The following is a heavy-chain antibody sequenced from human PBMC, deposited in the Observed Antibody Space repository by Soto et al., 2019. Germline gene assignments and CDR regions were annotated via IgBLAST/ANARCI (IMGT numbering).Heavy chain of an antibody. CDR1: GYTFTNHG. Sequence: QVQLVQSGAEVKKPGASVKVSCKTSGYTFTNHGINWVRQGPGQGLEWMGWINPSNANVNYAQKLQGRVTMTTDTSTSTAYMDLRSLTSDDTAVYYCARDRVAGIWGDAFDIWGQGTMVTVSS. D-gene: IGHD3-16*01. CDR2: INPSNANV. CDR3: ARDRVAGIWGDAFDI. J-gene: IGHJ3*02. V-gene: IGHV1-18*04.